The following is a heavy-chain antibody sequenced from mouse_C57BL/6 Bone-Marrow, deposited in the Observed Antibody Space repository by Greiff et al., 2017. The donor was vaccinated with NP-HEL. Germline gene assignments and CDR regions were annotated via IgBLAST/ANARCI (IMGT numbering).Heavy chain of an antibody. CDR3: ARYYYGSNFDY. J-gene: IGHJ2*01. CDR2: ISYDGSN. Sequence: EVQLVESGPGLVKPSQSLSLTCSVTGYSITSGYYWNWIRQFPGNHLEWMGYISYDGSNNYNPSLKNRISITLDTSKNQFFLKLNSVTTEDTATYYCARYYYGSNFDYWGQGTTLTVSS. D-gene: IGHD1-1*01. V-gene: IGHV3-6*01. CDR1: GYSITSGYY.